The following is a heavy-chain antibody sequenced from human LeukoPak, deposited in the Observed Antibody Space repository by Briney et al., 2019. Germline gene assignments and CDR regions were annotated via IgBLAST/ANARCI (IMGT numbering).Heavy chain of an antibody. CDR2: INPNRDGT. V-gene: IGHV1-2*02. J-gene: IGHJ6*03. CDR1: GDTFTGYY. CDR3: ARDGEDKAMVYYYYYYMDV. Sequence: SVKVSCKPSGDTFTGYYMHGVRQAPGQGLEWRGWINPNRDGTIDEQKSQARVTMTRDTSNHTGSIELSRRRSDDTAVYYCARDGEDKAMVYYYYYYMDVWGKGTTVTVSS. D-gene: IGHD5-18*01.